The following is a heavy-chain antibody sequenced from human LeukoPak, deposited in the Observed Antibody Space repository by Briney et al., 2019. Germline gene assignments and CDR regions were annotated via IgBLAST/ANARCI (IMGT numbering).Heavy chain of an antibody. CDR1: GFTFSNHW. D-gene: IGHD5-18*01. Sequence: GGSLRLSCAASGFTFSNHWMHWVRQAPGKGLMWVSRVNRGGSRTDYADSVKGRFTISRDDAKNTLYLQLNSLRAEDTAVYFCARGGSDTAMAHDYWGQGTLVTVSS. V-gene: IGHV3-74*01. CDR3: ARGGSDTAMAHDY. J-gene: IGHJ4*02. CDR2: VNRGGSRT.